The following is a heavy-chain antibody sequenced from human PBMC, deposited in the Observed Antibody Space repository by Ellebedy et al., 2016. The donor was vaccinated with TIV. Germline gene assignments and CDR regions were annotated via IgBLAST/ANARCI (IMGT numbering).Heavy chain of an antibody. CDR3: ARSGSACFDC. V-gene: IGHV3-74*01. CDR2: VNNDGSST. D-gene: IGHD7-27*01. J-gene: IGHJ4*02. Sequence: GESLKISCAASGFAFSAYWMHWVRQAPGKGLEWVSRVNNDGSSTNYADSVKGRFTISRDNARDTVYLQMSSLRAEDTALYYCARSGSACFDCWGQGTLVTVSS. CDR1: GFAFSAYW.